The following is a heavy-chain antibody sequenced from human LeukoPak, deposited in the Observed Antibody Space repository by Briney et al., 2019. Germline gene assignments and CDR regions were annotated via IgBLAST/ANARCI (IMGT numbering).Heavy chain of an antibody. CDR3: ARQGATVTTLGF. J-gene: IGHJ4*02. CDR1: GHSFTNYW. CDR2: IYPGDSDT. D-gene: IGHD4-17*01. V-gene: IGHV5-51*01. Sequence: GESLKISCQASGHSFTNYWIGWVRQMPGKGLEWLGIIYPGDSDTTYSPSFQGQVTISADKSISTAYLQCSSLKASDTAMYYCARQGATVTTLGFWGQGTLVTVSS.